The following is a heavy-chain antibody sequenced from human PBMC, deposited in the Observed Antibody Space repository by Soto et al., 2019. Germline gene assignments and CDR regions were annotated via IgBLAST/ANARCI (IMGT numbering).Heavy chain of an antibody. CDR2: ISSSTSYV. V-gene: IGHV3-21*06. Sequence: AGGSLRLSCAASGFTFGNYWMHWVRQAPGKGLEWVASISSSTSYVYYADSVKGRFSTSRDNAKNILYLEMYAPRTEDTAVYYCARDPSEGRVGNWFESWGQGTLVTVSS. CDR1: GFTFGNYW. D-gene: IGHD2-2*01. J-gene: IGHJ5*01. CDR3: ARDPSEGRVGNWFES.